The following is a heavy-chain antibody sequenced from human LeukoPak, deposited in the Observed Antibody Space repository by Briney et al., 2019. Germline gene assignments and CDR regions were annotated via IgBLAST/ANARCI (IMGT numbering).Heavy chain of an antibody. CDR1: GGSISSYY. Sequence: SETPSLTCTVSGGSISSYYWSWIRQPPGKGLEWIGYIYTSGSTNYNPSLKSRVTISVDTSKNQFSLKLSSVTAADTAVYYCASAGYCSSTSCSHFGWWFDPWGQGTLVTVSS. D-gene: IGHD2-2*01. CDR3: ASAGYCSSTSCSHFGWWFDP. J-gene: IGHJ5*02. CDR2: IYTSGST. V-gene: IGHV4-4*09.